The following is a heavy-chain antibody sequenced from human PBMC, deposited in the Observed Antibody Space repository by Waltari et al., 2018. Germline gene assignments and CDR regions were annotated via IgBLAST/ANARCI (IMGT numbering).Heavy chain of an antibody. J-gene: IGHJ6*03. V-gene: IGHV1-69*05. Sequence: QVQLVQSGAEVKKPGSSVKVSCKASVGTFSSYAISWVRQAPGQGLEWMGGVIPVIGTGNYAQKYQGRVTITTDESARTAYMELSSLRSEDTAVYYWARGAGWNYYYYYMDVWGKGTTVTISS. D-gene: IGHD6-19*01. CDR2: VIPVIGTG. CDR3: ARGAGWNYYYYYMDV. CDR1: VGTFSSYA.